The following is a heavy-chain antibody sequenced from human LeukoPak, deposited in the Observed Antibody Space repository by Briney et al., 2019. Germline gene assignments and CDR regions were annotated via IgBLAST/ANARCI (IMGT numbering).Heavy chain of an antibody. CDR1: GFTFSSYW. J-gene: IGHJ1*01. CDR3: ARDGCIAAAVGYFQH. V-gene: IGHV3-7*01. D-gene: IGHD6-13*01. Sequence: GGSLRLSCAASGFTFSSYWMSWVRQAPGKGLEWVANIKQDGSEKYYVDSVKGRFTISRDNAKNSLYLQMNSLRAEDTAVYYCARDGCIAAAVGYFQHWGQGTLVTVSS. CDR2: IKQDGSEK.